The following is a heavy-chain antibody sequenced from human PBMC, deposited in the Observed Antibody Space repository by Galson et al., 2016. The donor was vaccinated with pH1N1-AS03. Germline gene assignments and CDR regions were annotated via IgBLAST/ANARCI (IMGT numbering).Heavy chain of an antibody. J-gene: IGHJ4*02. CDR3: ARFSGSYQFDY. D-gene: IGHD1-26*01. CDR2: ISHSGNT. V-gene: IGHV4-38-2*01. CDR1: GYSISSGFH. Sequence: ETLSLTCAVSGYSISSGFHWAWVRQPPSKGLEWIGTISHSGNTYYSPSLKSRVTMSVDTSKNQFSLKLSSVTAADAAAYYCARFSGSYQFDYWGQGTLVTVSS.